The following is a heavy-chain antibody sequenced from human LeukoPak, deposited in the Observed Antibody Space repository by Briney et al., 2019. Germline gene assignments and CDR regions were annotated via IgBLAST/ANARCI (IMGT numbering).Heavy chain of an antibody. CDR1: GGSISSYY. Sequence: SETLFLTCTVSGGSISSYYWSWIRQPPGQGLEWIGYIYYSGITNYSPSLKSRGIISVDTSKNQFSLKLSSVTAADTAVYYCARHADTAMDPSYYFDYWGQGTLVTVSS. D-gene: IGHD5-18*01. V-gene: IGHV4-59*08. CDR2: IYYSGIT. J-gene: IGHJ4*02. CDR3: ARHADTAMDPSYYFDY.